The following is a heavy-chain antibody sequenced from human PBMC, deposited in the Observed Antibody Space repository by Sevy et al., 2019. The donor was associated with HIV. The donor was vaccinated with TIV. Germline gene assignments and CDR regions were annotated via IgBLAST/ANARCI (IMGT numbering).Heavy chain of an antibody. V-gene: IGHV4-59*01. J-gene: IGHJ4*02. D-gene: IGHD5-18*01. CDR2: QFYSGST. CDR1: GASITDNY. CDR3: ARSENLDTAPIDF. Sequence: SETLSLTCSVSGASITDNYWTWIRQPPGKGLEWIGYQFYSGSTNYNPSLKSRVTISLDTSRNQFSLRLSSVTAADTAEYYCARSENLDTAPIDFWGQGTLVTVSS.